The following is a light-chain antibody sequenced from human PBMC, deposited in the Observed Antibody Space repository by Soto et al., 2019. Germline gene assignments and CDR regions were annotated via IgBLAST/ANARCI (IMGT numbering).Light chain of an antibody. CDR3: CSYAGSSYVV. J-gene: IGLJ2*01. Sequence: QSALTQPASVSGSPGQSITISCTGTSSDVGRYNLVSWYQQHPGKAPKLMIYEVSKRPSGVSNRFSGSKSGNTASLTISGLEAEDEADYYCCSYAGSSYVVFGGGIKLTVL. CDR2: EVS. CDR1: SSDVGRYNL. V-gene: IGLV2-23*02.